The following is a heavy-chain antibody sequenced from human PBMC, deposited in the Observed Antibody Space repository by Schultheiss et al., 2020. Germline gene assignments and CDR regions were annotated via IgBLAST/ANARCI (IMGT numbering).Heavy chain of an antibody. CDR3: ARDPHDGDYTGWFDP. J-gene: IGHJ5*02. CDR2: IYTSGST. D-gene: IGHD4-17*01. V-gene: IGHV4-61*02. CDR1: GGSISSGSYY. Sequence: SETLSLTCTVSGGSISSGSYYWSWIRQPAGKGLEWIGRIYTSGSTNYNPSLKSRVTISVDTSKNQFSLKLSSVTAADTAVYYCARDPHDGDYTGWFDPWGQGTRVTVSS.